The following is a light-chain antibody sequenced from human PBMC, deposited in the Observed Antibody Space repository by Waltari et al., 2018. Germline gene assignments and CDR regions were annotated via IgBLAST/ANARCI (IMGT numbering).Light chain of an antibody. J-gene: IGLJ3*02. CDR3: CSFTSRSTWV. CDR2: DVS. CDR1: SSDVGGYNY. Sequence: QSALTQPASVSGSPRQSITISCPRTSSDVGGYNYVSWYQQHPGKVPKLLIFDVSNRPSGVSNRFSGSKSGNTASLTISGLQAEDESDYYCCSFTSRSTWVFGGGTKLTVL. V-gene: IGLV2-14*01.